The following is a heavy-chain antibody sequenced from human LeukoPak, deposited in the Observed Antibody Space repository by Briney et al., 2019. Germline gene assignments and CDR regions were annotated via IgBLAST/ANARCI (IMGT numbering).Heavy chain of an antibody. CDR1: GYTFTNYD. J-gene: IGHJ6*03. CDR3: AGGHNSVGGWTGPSFYYYMDV. D-gene: IGHD5/OR15-5a*01. V-gene: IGHV1-8*03. CDR2: MNPNSGNT. Sequence: ASVKVSCKASGYTFTNYDINWVRQATGQGLEWMGWMNPNSGNTGYAQKFQGRVTFTRSTSITTAYMELSSLRSEDTAVYYCAGGHNSVGGWTGPSFYYYMDVWGKGTTVTVSS.